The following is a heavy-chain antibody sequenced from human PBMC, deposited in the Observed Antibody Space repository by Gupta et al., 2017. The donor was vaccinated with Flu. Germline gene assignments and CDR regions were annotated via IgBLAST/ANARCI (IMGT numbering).Heavy chain of an antibody. CDR2: SWAEGNTK. CDR3: VRERGPFNAFDV. Sequence: VRQAPGKGSEWVAVSWAEGNTKLYADSVKGRFSMSRDNSKNRLLLQMNSLRAEDTAVYHCVRERGPFNAFDVWGQVTMVTVS. V-gene: IGHV3-33*01. J-gene: IGHJ3*01.